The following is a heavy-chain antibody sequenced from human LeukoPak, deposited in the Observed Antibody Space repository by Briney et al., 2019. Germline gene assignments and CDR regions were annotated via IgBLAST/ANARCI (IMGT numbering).Heavy chain of an antibody. CDR3: ASDLGRRSGPPHY. Sequence: ASVAVSCLDSLYTFTNYYLLWLRQAPGQGLEWMGIINPSGVTTIYAQKFQGRVTVARDTSTSTVYMELSSLGSEDTAVYDCASDLGRRSGPPHYWGQGTLVTVSS. CDR2: INPSGVTT. J-gene: IGHJ4*02. CDR1: LYTFTNYY. D-gene: IGHD2-15*01. V-gene: IGHV1-46*01.